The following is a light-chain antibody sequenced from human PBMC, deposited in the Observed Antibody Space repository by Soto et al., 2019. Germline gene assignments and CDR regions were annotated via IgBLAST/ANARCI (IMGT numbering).Light chain of an antibody. Sequence: IQLTQSPSSLSSSLVYIVNITFLASQDIAIYLAWYQQKPGEAPKLLIYAASTLYGGVPSRFSGSGSGTDFALTITSLQAEDFATYYCQQLRLYPSTFGGGTKVDNK. CDR3: QQLRLYPST. J-gene: IGKJ4*01. CDR1: QDIAIY. V-gene: IGKV1-9*01. CDR2: AAS.